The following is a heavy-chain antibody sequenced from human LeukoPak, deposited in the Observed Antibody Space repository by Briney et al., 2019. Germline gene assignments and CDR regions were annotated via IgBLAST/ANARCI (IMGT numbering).Heavy chain of an antibody. D-gene: IGHD3-10*01. CDR3: ARLTSGHFDY. J-gene: IGHJ4*02. V-gene: IGHV4-39*01. CDR2: IYYSGRT. CDR1: GGSISRSSYY. Sequence: PSETLSLTCTVSGGSISRSSYYWGWIRQPPGKGLEWIVTIYYSGRTYYNPSLKSRATISADTSKNQFSLKLSPVTAADTAVYYCARLTSGHFDYWGQGTLVTVPS.